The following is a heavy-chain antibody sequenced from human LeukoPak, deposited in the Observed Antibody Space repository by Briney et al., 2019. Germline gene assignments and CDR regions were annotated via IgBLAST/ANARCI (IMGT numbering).Heavy chain of an antibody. Sequence: GGSLRLSCAASGFTFSSYGMHWVRQAPGKGLEWVSSISSSSSYIYYADSVKGRFTISRDNAKNSLYLQMNSLRAEDTAVYYCARGPGEVRIAADNAFDIWGQGTMVTVSS. CDR1: GFTFSSYG. CDR3: ARGPGEVRIAADNAFDI. CDR2: ISSSSSYI. J-gene: IGHJ3*02. V-gene: IGHV3-21*01. D-gene: IGHD6-13*01.